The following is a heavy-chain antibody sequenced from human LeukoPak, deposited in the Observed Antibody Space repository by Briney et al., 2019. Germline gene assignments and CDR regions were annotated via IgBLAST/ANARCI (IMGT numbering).Heavy chain of an antibody. D-gene: IGHD3-22*01. J-gene: IGHJ4*02. V-gene: IGHV3-23*01. Sequence: PGGSLRLSCAASGFTFSSYAMSWVRQAPGKGLEWVSAISGSGGSTYYADSVKGRFTISRDNSKNTLHLQMNSLRAEDTAVYYCAKRQGHYYDSSGYYYEAIDYWGQGTLVTVSS. CDR3: AKRQGHYYDSSGYYYEAIDY. CDR2: ISGSGGST. CDR1: GFTFSSYA.